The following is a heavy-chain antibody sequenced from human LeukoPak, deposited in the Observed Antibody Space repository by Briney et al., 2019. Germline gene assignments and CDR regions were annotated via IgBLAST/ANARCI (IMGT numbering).Heavy chain of an antibody. D-gene: IGHD3-10*01. V-gene: IGHV4-39*01. CDR1: GGSVSSGSYY. Sequence: SETLSLTCTVSGGSVSSGSYYWSWIRQPPGKGLEWIGNIYYSGSTYYNPSLKSRVTISVDTSKNQFSLKLSSVTAADTAVYYCARRFYGSGILDYWGQGTLVTVSS. CDR3: ARRFYGSGILDY. J-gene: IGHJ4*02. CDR2: IYYSGST.